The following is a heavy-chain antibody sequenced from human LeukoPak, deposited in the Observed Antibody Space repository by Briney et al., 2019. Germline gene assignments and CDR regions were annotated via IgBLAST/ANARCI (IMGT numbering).Heavy chain of an antibody. CDR1: GGTFSSYG. Sequence: SVKVSCKASGGTFSSYGVSWVRQAPAQCLELIGGVIPIFGTANYAQKFQGRVTITTDESTSTAYMELSSLRSEDTAVYYCAIDDRNYYGSGSGNMDVWGKGTTVTVSS. CDR2: VIPIFGTA. V-gene: IGHV1-69*05. CDR3: AIDDRNYYGSGSGNMDV. J-gene: IGHJ6*03. D-gene: IGHD3-10*01.